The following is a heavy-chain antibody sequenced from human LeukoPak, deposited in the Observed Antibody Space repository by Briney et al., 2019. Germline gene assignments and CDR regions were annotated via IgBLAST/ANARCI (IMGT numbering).Heavy chain of an antibody. CDR1: GGSISSYY. J-gene: IGHJ4*02. D-gene: IGHD5-12*01. CDR3: ARLVRSGYSGYDSIHFDY. V-gene: IGHV4-59*08. CDR2: IYYSGST. Sequence: SETLSLTCTVSGGSISSYYWSWIRQPPGKGLEWIGYIYYSGSTDYNPSLKSRVTISVDTSKNQFSLKLSSVTAADTAVYYCARLVRSGYSGYDSIHFDYWGRGTLVTVSS.